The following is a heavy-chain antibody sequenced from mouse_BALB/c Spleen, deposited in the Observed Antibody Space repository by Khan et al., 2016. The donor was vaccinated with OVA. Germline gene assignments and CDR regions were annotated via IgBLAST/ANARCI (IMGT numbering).Heavy chain of an antibody. CDR1: GYTFTSYW. V-gene: IGHV1S41*01. CDR2: IAPGSGST. Sequence: DLVKPGASVKLSCKASGYTFTSYWINWIKQRPGQGLEWIGRIAPGSGSTYYNEMFKGKATLTVDTSSSTAYIQLNSLSSEDSAVYFCARSNYYGSSLYAMDYWGQGTSVTVSS. D-gene: IGHD1-1*01. CDR3: ARSNYYGSSLYAMDY. J-gene: IGHJ4*01.